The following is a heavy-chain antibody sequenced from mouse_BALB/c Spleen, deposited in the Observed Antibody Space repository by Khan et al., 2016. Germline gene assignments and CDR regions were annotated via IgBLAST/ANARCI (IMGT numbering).Heavy chain of an antibody. CDR2: ISYSGST. V-gene: IGHV3-2*02. J-gene: IGHJ4*01. CDR3: ARRYDRYDDALDY. D-gene: IGHD2-14*01. Sequence: EVQLQESGPGLVKPSQSLSLTCTVSGYSITSDYACNWIRQFPGNKLEWMGYISYSGSTNYNQSLKSRISITRDTSKNQSFLQLNTVTSEDTATDYCARRYDRYDDALDYWGQGTSVTVSA. CDR1: GYSITSDYA.